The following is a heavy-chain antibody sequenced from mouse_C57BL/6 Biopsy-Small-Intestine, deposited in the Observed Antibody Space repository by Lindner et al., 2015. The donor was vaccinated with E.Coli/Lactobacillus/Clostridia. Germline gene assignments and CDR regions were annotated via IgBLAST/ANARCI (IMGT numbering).Heavy chain of an antibody. Sequence: VQLQESGAEFVRPGASVKLSCTASGFNIKDAYLHWVKQRPEQGLEWIGRIDPANGNTKYDPSFQDKATITADTSSNTAYLQLSSLTSEDTAVYYCARELGLAYWGQGTLVTVSA. J-gene: IGHJ3*01. D-gene: IGHD4-1*01. CDR2: IDPANGNT. CDR1: GFNIKDAY. CDR3: ARELGLAY. V-gene: IGHV14-3*02.